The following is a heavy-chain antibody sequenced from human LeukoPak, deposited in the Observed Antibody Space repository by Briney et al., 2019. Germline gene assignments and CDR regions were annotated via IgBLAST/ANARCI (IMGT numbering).Heavy chain of an antibody. V-gene: IGHV3-49*04. CDR3: TRVSGYNDWVLSVTYYYMDV. J-gene: IGHJ6*03. CDR2: IRSKAYGGTT. Sequence: GGSLRLSCTASGFTFGDYAMSWVRQAPGKGLEWVGFIRSKAYGGTTEYAASVKGRFTVSRDDSKSIAYLQMNSLKTADTAVYFCTRVSGYNDWVLSVTYYYMDVWGKGTTVTISS. D-gene: IGHD3-9*01. CDR1: GFTFGDYA.